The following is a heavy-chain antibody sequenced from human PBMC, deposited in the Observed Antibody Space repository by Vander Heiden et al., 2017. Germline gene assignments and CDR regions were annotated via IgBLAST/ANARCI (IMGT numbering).Heavy chain of an antibody. J-gene: IGHJ4*02. Sequence: EVQLVESGGGLVKPGGSLRLSCAASGCTFSSYSMNWVRQAPGKGLEWVASISSSSSYIYYADSVKGRFTISRDNAKNSLYLQMNSLRAEDTAVYYCARDPRGYYFDYWGQGTLVTVSS. V-gene: IGHV3-21*01. CDR3: ARDPRGYYFDY. CDR2: ISSSSSYI. CDR1: GCTFSSYS.